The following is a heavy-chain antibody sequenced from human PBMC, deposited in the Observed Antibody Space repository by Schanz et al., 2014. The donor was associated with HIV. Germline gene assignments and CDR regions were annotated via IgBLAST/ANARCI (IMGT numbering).Heavy chain of an antibody. Sequence: QLQLQESGSGLVKPSQTLSLTCGVSGGAISSGGYSWSWIRQTPGKGLEWIGYISHSGGSFYNPSLESRVPLSIDTSKNHFSLNLTSVTAADTAIYYCARASLGAAHPWGQGTLVTASS. V-gene: IGHV4-30-2*01. J-gene: IGHJ5*02. D-gene: IGHD2-15*01. CDR1: GGAISSGGYS. CDR3: ARASLGAAHP. CDR2: ISHSGGS.